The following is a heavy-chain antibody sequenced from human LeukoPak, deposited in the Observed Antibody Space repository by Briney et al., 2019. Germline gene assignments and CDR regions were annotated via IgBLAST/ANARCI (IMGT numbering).Heavy chain of an antibody. CDR2: ISSSGGTI. Sequence: PGGSLRLSCAASGFTFSDYYMSWIRQAPGKGLEWASYISSSGGTIYYADSVKGRFTISRDNAKNSLYLQMNSLRAEDTAVYYCARDKSTGWYFLYWGQGTLVTVSS. V-gene: IGHV3-11*04. CDR1: GFTFSDYY. D-gene: IGHD6-19*01. CDR3: ARDKSTGWYFLY. J-gene: IGHJ4*02.